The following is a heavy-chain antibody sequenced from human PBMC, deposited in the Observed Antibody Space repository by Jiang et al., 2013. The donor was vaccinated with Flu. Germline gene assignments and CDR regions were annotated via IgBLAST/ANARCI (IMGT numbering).Heavy chain of an antibody. Sequence: GSGLVKPSETLSLTCSVSDGSVRSGSYYWSWIRQPPGKGLEWIGHIYYSGSTDYNPSLKSRVTMSIDTSRTQFSLSLSSVTAADTAVYYCARDRADFPRLFAFWGQGILVTVSS. CDR3: ARDRADFPRLFAF. V-gene: IGHV4-61*01. CDR1: DGSVRSGSYY. CDR2: IYYSGST. D-gene: IGHD3-3*01. J-gene: IGHJ4*02.